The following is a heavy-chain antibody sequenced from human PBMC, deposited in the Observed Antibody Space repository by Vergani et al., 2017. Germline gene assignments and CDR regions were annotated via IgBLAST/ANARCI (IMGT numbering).Heavy chain of an antibody. J-gene: IGHJ4*02. D-gene: IGHD2-2*01. V-gene: IGHV4-39*01. CDR2: IYHRGRA. CDR3: ARRSSSYYFDF. Sequence: QLHLQESGPGLVKPSETLSLTCTVSGGSITSSSYYWGWIRQPPGEGVEWIGNIYHRGRAYYNPSLKGRVTIFVDTSKKRFSLEVTSGTAADTAMYYGARRSSSYYFDFWGQGGLITVSS. CDR1: GGSITSSSYY.